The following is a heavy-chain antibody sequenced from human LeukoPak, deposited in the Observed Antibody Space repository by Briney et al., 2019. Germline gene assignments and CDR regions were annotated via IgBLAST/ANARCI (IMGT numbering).Heavy chain of an antibody. D-gene: IGHD2-2*02. CDR1: GGSFSRYY. Sequence: SETLSLTCAVYGGSFSRYYWSWIRQPPGKGLEWIGEINHSGSTNYNPSLKSRVTISVDTSKNQFSLKLSSVTAADTAVYYCARPGAAIGKGYFQHWGQGTLVTVSS. CDR3: ARPGAAIGKGYFQH. V-gene: IGHV4-34*01. CDR2: INHSGST. J-gene: IGHJ1*01.